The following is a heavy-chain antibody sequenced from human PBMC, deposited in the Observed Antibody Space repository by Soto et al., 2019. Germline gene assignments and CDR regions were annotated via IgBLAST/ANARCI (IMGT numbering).Heavy chain of an antibody. CDR2: MNPNSGNT. V-gene: IGHV1-8*01. Sequence: QVQLVQSGAEVKKPGASVKVSCKASGYTFTSYDINWVRQATGQGLEWMGWMNPNSGNTGYAQKFQGRVTMTRNTPISTAYMELSSLRSEDTALYYCASPARNYDFWSGYSFDIWGQGTMVTVSS. J-gene: IGHJ3*02. CDR3: ASPARNYDFWSGYSFDI. CDR1: GYTFTSYD. D-gene: IGHD3-3*01.